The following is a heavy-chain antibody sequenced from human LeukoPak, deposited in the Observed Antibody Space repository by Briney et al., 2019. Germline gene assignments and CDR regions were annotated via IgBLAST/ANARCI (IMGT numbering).Heavy chain of an antibody. Sequence: SETLSLTCAVYGGSFSGYYWSWIRQPPGKGLEWIGEINHSGSTNYNPSLKSRVTISVDTSKNQFSLKLSSVTAADTAAYYCARVAPYYYYYMDVWGKGTTVTVSS. CDR2: INHSGST. CDR1: GGSFSGYY. J-gene: IGHJ6*03. CDR3: ARVAPYYYYYMDV. V-gene: IGHV4-34*01.